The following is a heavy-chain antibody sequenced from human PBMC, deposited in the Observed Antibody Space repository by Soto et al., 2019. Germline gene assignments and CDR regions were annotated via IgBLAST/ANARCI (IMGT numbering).Heavy chain of an antibody. CDR1: GYTFTSYG. CDR2: ISAYNGNT. J-gene: IGHJ6*02. Sequence: QVQLVQSGAEVKKPGASVKVSCKASGYTFTSYGISWVRQAPGQGLEWMGWISAYNGNTNYAQQLQGRVTMATDTSTSTADMELRSLRSDDTAVYYCARGLGSTSCYGCMDVWGQGTTVTVSS. CDR3: ARGLGSTSCYGCMDV. D-gene: IGHD2-2*01. V-gene: IGHV1-18*01.